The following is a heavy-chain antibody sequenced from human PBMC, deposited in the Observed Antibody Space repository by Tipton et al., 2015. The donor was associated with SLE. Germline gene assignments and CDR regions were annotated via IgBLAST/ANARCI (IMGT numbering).Heavy chain of an antibody. V-gene: IGHV4-34*01. CDR3: ARGSRYYAFDL. J-gene: IGHJ3*01. CDR2: INHSGST. D-gene: IGHD3-10*01. Sequence: TLSLTCAVYGGSFSGYYWSWIRQPPGKGLEWIGEINHSGSTNYNPSLKSRVTISIDTSKNQFSLRLSSVTAADTAVYYCARGSRYYAFDLWGQGIMVTVSS. CDR1: GGSFSGYY.